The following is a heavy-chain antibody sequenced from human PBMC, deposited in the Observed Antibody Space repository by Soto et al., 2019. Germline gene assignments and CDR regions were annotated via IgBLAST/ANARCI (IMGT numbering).Heavy chain of an antibody. Sequence: QVQLVQSGAEVKKPGASVKVSCRASGYTFTSYAIHWVRQAPGQRLEWMGWINTGNGNTKYSQRFQGRVTITRDMSATTSYMEVSSLRFEDTAVYSCARAVDAYNYLDYWGQGTLVTVSS. V-gene: IGHV1-3*04. CDR1: GYTFTSYA. J-gene: IGHJ4*02. CDR3: ARAVDAYNYLDY. CDR2: INTGNGNT. D-gene: IGHD1-1*01.